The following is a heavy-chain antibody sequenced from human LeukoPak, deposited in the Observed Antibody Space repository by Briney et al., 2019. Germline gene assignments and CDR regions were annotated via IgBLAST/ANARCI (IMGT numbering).Heavy chain of an antibody. Sequence: GASLQISCKGSGSIFTSYWIGWVRQLPGKGLEWMGIIYPGDSDTRYSPSFQGQVTISADKSISTAYLQWSSLKASDTAMYYCARLADDYYYMDVWGKGTTVTVSS. CDR1: GSIFTSYW. CDR2: IYPGDSDT. D-gene: IGHD6-19*01. CDR3: ARLADDYYYMDV. J-gene: IGHJ6*03. V-gene: IGHV5-51*01.